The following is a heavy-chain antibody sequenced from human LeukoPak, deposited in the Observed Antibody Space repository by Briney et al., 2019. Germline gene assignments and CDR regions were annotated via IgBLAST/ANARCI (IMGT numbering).Heavy chain of an antibody. Sequence: ASVKVSCKASGYTFTSYGISWVRQAPGQGLEWMGWISAYNGNTNYAQKLQGRVTMTTDTSTSTAYMELRSLRSDDTAVYYCVREDSSSSPYYYYMDVWGKGTTVTVSS. J-gene: IGHJ6*03. D-gene: IGHD6-6*01. V-gene: IGHV1-18*01. CDR3: VREDSSSSPYYYYMDV. CDR1: GYTFTSYG. CDR2: ISAYNGNT.